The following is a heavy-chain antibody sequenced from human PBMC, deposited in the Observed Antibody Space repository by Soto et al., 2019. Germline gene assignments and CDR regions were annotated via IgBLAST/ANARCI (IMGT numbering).Heavy chain of an antibody. V-gene: IGHV4-31*03. Sequence: QVQLQESGPGLVKPSQTLSLTCTVSGGSISSGGYYWSWIRQYPGKGLEWIGYIYYSGSTYYNPSLKSRVTISVDTSKNQFSLKLSSVTAADTAVYYCARAPSGSSDAFYFDYWGQGTLVTVSS. J-gene: IGHJ4*02. CDR2: IYYSGST. CDR1: GGSISSGGYY. CDR3: ARAPSGSSDAFYFDY. D-gene: IGHD3-10*01.